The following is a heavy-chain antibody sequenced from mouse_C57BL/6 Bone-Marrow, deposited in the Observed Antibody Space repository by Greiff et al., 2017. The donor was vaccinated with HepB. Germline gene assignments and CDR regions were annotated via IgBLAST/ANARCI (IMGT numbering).Heavy chain of an antibody. J-gene: IGHJ4*01. CDR2: ISSGGSYT. Sequence: EVQRVESGGDLVKPGGSVKLSCAASGFTFSSYGMSWVRPTPDKRLEWVATISSGGSYTYYPDSVKGRFTISRDNAKNTLYLQMSSLKSEDTAMYYCARHYYGSSYAMDYWGQGTSVTVSS. V-gene: IGHV5-6*01. D-gene: IGHD1-1*01. CDR3: ARHYYGSSYAMDY. CDR1: GFTFSSYG.